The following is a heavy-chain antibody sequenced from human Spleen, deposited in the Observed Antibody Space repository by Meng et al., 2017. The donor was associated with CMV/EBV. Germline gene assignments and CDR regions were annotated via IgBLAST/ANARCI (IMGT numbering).Heavy chain of an antibody. Sequence: ESFSGYNWSWIRQPPGKGLEWIGEINHTGSTNYNPSLKSRITISLDTSKNQFSLKLSSVTAADTAVYYCARRGLRFLEQLSYNWFDPWGQGTLVTVSS. CDR1: ESFSGYN. J-gene: IGHJ5*02. D-gene: IGHD3-3*01. V-gene: IGHV4-34*01. CDR3: ARRGLRFLEQLSYNWFDP. CDR2: INHTGST.